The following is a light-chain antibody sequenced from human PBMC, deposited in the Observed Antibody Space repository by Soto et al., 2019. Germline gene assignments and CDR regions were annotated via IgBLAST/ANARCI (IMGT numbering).Light chain of an antibody. CDR2: DVS. CDR1: SSDVGGYNY. Sequence: QSALTQPASVSGSPGQSITISCTGTSSDVGGYNYVSWYQQHPGKAPKLMIYDVSNRPSGVYNRFSGSKSGNTASLTISGLQAEDEAYYYCSSYTSSSLYVFGTGTKVTVL. J-gene: IGLJ1*01. V-gene: IGLV2-14*01. CDR3: SSYTSSSLYV.